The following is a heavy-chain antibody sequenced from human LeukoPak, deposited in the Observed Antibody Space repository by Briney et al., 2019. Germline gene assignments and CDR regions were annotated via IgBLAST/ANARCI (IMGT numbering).Heavy chain of an antibody. Sequence: GGSLRLSCTVSGFTVSSNSMSWVRQAPGKGLEWVSFIYSDNTHYSDSVKGRFTISRDNSKNTLYLQMNSLRAEDTAVYYCAKDRVGGALELWGQGTLATVSS. J-gene: IGHJ4*02. D-gene: IGHD2-21*01. CDR2: IYSDNT. CDR1: GFTVSSNS. CDR3: AKDRVGGALEL. V-gene: IGHV3-53*01.